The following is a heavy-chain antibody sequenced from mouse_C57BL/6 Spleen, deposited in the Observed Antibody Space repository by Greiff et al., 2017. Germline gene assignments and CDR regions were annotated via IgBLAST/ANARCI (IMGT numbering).Heavy chain of an antibody. Sequence: QVQLQQSGPGLVQPSQSLSITCTVSGFSLTSYGVHWVRQSPGKGLEWLGVIWRGGSTDYNAAFMSRLSITKNNSKSQVFFKMNSLQADDTAIYYCAKRITTDGAMDYWGQGTSVTVSS. D-gene: IGHD1-1*01. CDR2: IWRGGST. CDR3: AKRITTDGAMDY. V-gene: IGHV2-5*01. J-gene: IGHJ4*01. CDR1: GFSLTSYG.